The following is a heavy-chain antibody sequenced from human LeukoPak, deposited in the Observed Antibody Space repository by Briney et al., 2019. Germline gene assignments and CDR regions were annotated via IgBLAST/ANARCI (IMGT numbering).Heavy chain of an antibody. CDR1: GYTFTDYY. D-gene: IGHD3-10*01. CDR3: ARDRGVTMVRGVIDSFDY. CDR2: INAGNGNT. Sequence: ASVKVSCKASGYTFTDYYMHWVRQAPGQRLEWMGWINAGNGNTKYSQKFQGRVTITRDTSASIAYMKLSSLRSEDTAVYYCARDRGVTMVRGVIDSFDYWGQGTLVTVSS. V-gene: IGHV1-3*01. J-gene: IGHJ4*02.